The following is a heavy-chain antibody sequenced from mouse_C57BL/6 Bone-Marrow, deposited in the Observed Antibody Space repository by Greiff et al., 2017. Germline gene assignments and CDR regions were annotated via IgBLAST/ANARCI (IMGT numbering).Heavy chain of an antibody. CDR1: GFNIKDDY. V-gene: IGHV14-4*01. J-gene: IGHJ3*01. CDR3: IRFAY. Sequence: EVKLMESGAELVRPGASVKLSCTASGFNIKDDYMHWVKQRPEQGLEWIGWIDPENGDTEYASKFQGKATITANTSSNTAYLQLSSLTSEDTAVYYCIRFAYWGQGTLVTVSA. CDR2: IDPENGDT.